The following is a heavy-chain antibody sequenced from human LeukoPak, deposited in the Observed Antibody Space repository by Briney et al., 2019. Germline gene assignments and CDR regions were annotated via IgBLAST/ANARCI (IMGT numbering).Heavy chain of an antibody. CDR1: GYTFTDYY. CDR3: ARDYYGSGSYPDY. D-gene: IGHD3-10*01. V-gene: IGHV1-2*02. J-gene: IGHJ4*02. Sequence: GASVTVSCKASGYTFTDYYMHWVRQAPGQGLEWMGWINPNSGGTNYAQKFQGRVTMTRDTSISTAYMELSRLRSDDTAVYYCARDYYGSGSYPDYWGQGTLVTVSS. CDR2: INPNSGGT.